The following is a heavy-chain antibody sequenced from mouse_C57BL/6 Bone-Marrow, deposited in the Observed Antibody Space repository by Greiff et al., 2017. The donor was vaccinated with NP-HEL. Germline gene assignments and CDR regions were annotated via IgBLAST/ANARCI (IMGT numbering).Heavy chain of an antibody. CDR2: ISNGGGSI. Sequence: EVKLMESGGGLVQPGGSLKLSCAASGFTFSDYYMYWVRQTPEKRLEWVAYISNGGGSISYPDTVTGRFTISRDNAKNTLYLQMSRLKSEDTAMYYCARRVTTVVAPYYYAMDYWGQGTSVTVSS. V-gene: IGHV5-12*01. J-gene: IGHJ4*01. CDR3: ARRVTTVVAPYYYAMDY. CDR1: GFTFSDYY. D-gene: IGHD1-1*01.